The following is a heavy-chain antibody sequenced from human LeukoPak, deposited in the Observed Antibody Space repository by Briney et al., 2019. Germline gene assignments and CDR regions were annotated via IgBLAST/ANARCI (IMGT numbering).Heavy chain of an antibody. J-gene: IGHJ4*02. D-gene: IGHD6-19*01. CDR2: ISGSGGST. Sequence: RTGGSLRLSCAASGFTFSDYYMSWVRQAPGKGLEWVSAISGSGGSTYYADSVKGRFTISRDNSKNTLYLQMNSLRAEDTAVYYCAKGRVMGIAVDFDYWGQGTLVTVSS. V-gene: IGHV3-23*01. CDR1: GFTFSDYY. CDR3: AKGRVMGIAVDFDY.